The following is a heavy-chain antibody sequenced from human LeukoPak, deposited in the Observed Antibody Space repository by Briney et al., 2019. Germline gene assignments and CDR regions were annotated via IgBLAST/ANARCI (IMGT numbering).Heavy chain of an antibody. D-gene: IGHD6-19*01. V-gene: IGHV3-7*05. Sequence: GGSLRLSCAVSGFTFSTYWMSWVRQAPGKGLEWVANMKQDGNEEYYVDSVKGRFTISRDNAKNSLYLQMNSLRAEVTAVYYCARPYSSGWYGVFNYWGQGTLVTVSS. CDR2: MKQDGNEE. CDR3: ARPYSSGWYGVFNY. CDR1: GFTFSTYW. J-gene: IGHJ4*02.